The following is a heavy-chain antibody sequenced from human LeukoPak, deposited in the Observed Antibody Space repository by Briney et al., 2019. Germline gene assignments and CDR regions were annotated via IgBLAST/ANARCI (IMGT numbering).Heavy chain of an antibody. Sequence: ASVKVSCEASGYTFETYGISWVRQAPGQGLEWMGWISAYNGDTKYAPKFQGRVTMTTDTSTNMAYMEIRSLRSDDTAVFYCARFHADYFYTYGMDVWGQGTTVIVSS. CDR2: ISAYNGDT. V-gene: IGHV1-18*01. J-gene: IGHJ6*02. CDR3: ARFHADYFYTYGMDV. CDR1: GYTFETYG. D-gene: IGHD3-16*01.